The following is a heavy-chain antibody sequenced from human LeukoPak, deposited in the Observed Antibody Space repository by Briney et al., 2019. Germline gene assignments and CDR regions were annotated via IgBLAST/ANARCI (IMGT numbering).Heavy chain of an antibody. CDR2: ISYDGSNK. CDR3: VRKFPGYNGMDV. D-gene: IGHD1-1*01. CDR1: GFTFSSYA. V-gene: IGHV3-30*04. J-gene: IGHJ6*02. Sequence: GGSLRLSCAASGFTFSSYAMHWVRQAPGKGLEWVAVISYDGSNKYYADSVKGRFTISRDNAENTLYLQMNSLRAEDTAVYYCVRKFPGYNGMDVWGQGTTVIVSS.